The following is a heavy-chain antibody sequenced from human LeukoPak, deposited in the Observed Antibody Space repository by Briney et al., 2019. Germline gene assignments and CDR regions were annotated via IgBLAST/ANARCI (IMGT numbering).Heavy chain of an antibody. CDR2: ISGDGGST. Sequence: GGALRLSCVASGFTFLDYAMHGVRQAPWKGLEWVSLISGDGGSTYYADSVKGRFTISRDNSKNSLYLQMNSLRTEDTALYYCAKDAYYDCSGYYAYWGQGTLVTVSS. V-gene: IGHV3-43*02. D-gene: IGHD3-22*01. CDR3: AKDAYYDCSGYYAY. J-gene: IGHJ4*02. CDR1: GFTFLDYA.